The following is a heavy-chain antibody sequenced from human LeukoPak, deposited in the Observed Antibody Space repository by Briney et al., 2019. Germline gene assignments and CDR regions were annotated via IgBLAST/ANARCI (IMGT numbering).Heavy chain of an antibody. V-gene: IGHV4-59*01. J-gene: IGHJ3*02. CDR3: ARKGVLDI. CDR1: GAHITSYY. CDR2: IYYSGAT. Sequence: SETPSLTCTVSGAHITSYYGSWVRQPPGKGLEWIGYIYYSGATDYNPSLKSRVTMSVDTSKNQFSLKLSSVTAADTAVYYCARKGVLDIWGQGTMVTVSS. D-gene: IGHD2-8*01.